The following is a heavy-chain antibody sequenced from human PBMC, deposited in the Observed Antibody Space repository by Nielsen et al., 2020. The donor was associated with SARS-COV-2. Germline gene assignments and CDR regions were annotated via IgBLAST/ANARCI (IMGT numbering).Heavy chain of an antibody. CDR2: FDPEDGET. V-gene: IGHV1-24*01. Sequence: ASLKVSCKVSGYTLTELSMHWVRQAPGKGLEWMGGFDPEDGETIYAQKFQGRVTMTEDTSTDTAYLELSSLRSEDTAVYYCATGRDYGGSYYFDYWGQGTLVTVSS. D-gene: IGHD4-23*01. CDR1: GYTLTELS. CDR3: ATGRDYGGSYYFDY. J-gene: IGHJ4*02.